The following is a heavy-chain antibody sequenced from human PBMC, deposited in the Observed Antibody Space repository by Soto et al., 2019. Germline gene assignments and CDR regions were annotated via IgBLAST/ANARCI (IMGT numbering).Heavy chain of an antibody. CDR2: ISYGGINK. V-gene: IGHV3-30-3*02. D-gene: IGHD6-13*01. J-gene: IGHJ5*02. CDR3: AKSAGSSWYYELDH. Sequence: PGGSLRLSCAASGFTFSNYAMHWVRQAPGKGLEWVAFISYGGINKYYADSVKGRFTISRDNSKNTLYLHMNTLRPEDTAVYYCAKSAGSSWYYELDHWGQGTLVTVSS. CDR1: GFTFSNYA.